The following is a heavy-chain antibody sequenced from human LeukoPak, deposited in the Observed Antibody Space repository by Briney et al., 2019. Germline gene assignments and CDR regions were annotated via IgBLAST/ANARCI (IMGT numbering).Heavy chain of an antibody. CDR1: GGSISSVDYY. V-gene: IGHV4-31*03. D-gene: IGHD2-21*01. CDR3: ARLFLY. Sequence: SETLSLTCTVSGGSISSVDYYWSWIRQYPGKGLEWIGYINYRGSAYYNPSLKSRVTISVDTSKNQFSLKLTSVTAADTAVYYCARLFLYWGQGTLVTVSS. CDR2: INYRGSA. J-gene: IGHJ4*02.